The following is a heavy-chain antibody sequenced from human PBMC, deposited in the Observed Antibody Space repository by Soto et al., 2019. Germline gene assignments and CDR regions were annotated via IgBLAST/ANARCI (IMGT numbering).Heavy chain of an antibody. CDR1: GGSFSGYY. J-gene: IGHJ6*03. Sequence: SETLSLTCAVYGGSFSGYYWSWIRQPPGKGLEWIGEINHSGSTNYNPSLKSRVTISVDTSKNQFSLKLSSVTAADTAVYYCARYCSSTSCYADPADYYYYMDVWGKGTTVTVSS. CDR3: ARYCSSTSCYADPADYYYYMDV. D-gene: IGHD2-2*01. CDR2: INHSGST. V-gene: IGHV4-34*01.